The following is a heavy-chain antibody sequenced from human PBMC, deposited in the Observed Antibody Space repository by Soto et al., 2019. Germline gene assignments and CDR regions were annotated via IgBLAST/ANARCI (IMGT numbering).Heavy chain of an antibody. CDR3: ARDGDSGGYYSSDGMGV. V-gene: IGHV1-18*04. D-gene: IGHD6-19*01. J-gene: IGHJ6*02. Sequence: QGQLVQSGAEVKKPGASVKVSCKASGYSFISYGISWVRQAPGLGLERRGWISTYNGNTNYAQKIQCRVTRTTATSTRTAHMELKGVSSDYTGVYYCARDGDSGGYYSSDGMGVWGQGTTVAVSS. CDR2: ISTYNGNT. CDR1: GYSFISYG.